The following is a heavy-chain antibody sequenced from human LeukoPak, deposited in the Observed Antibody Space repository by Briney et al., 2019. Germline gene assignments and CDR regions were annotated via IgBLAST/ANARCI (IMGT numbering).Heavy chain of an antibody. J-gene: IGHJ4*02. CDR3: TYNWNYGCFDY. Sequence: ASVKVSCKASGYTFTGYSMHWVRQAPGQGLEWMGWINPNSGGTNYAQKFQGRVTMTRDTSISTAYMELSRLRSDDTAVYYCTYNWNYGCFDYWGQGTLVTVSS. D-gene: IGHD1-7*01. V-gene: IGHV1-2*02. CDR1: GYTFTGYS. CDR2: INPNSGGT.